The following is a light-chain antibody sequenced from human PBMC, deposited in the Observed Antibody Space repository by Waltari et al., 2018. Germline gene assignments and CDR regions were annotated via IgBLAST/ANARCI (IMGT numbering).Light chain of an antibody. CDR3: QKYVSLPAT. Sequence: EIVLTQSPGTLSLSPGERATLSCRASQIVSRSLAWYQQKHGQAPRLLIYDASTRATGIPDRFSGSGSGTDFSLTISRLEPEDFAVYYCQKYVSLPATFGQGTKVEIK. CDR1: QIVSRS. J-gene: IGKJ1*01. V-gene: IGKV3-20*01. CDR2: DAS.